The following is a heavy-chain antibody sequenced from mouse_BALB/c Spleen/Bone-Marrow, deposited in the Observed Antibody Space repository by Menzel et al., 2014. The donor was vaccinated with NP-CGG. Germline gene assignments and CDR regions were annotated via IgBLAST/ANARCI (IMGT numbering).Heavy chain of an antibody. CDR2: INPSTGYT. CDR1: GYTFTNYW. D-gene: IGHD1-1*01. Sequence: VQLQQSGAELAKPGASVKVSCKASGYTFTNYWMHWVKQRPGQGLEWIGYINPSTGYTEYNQKFKDKATLTADKSSSTAYMQLSSLTSEDSSVFYCTRRAYGGSYGFAYWGQGTLVTVSA. J-gene: IGHJ3*01. CDR3: TRRAYGGSYGFAY. V-gene: IGHV1-7*01.